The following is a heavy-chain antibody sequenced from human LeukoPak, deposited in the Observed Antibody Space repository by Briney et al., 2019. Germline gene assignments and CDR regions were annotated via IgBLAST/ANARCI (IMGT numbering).Heavy chain of an antibody. CDR3: ARDRDSRGYSHFDY. Sequence: GGSLRLSCATCGFTFSTFWMHWVRQVPGKGLVWVSRIHSDGSTTNYADLAKGRFTISRNNAKNTLYLQMNSLRAEDTAVYYCARDRDSRGYSHFDYWGQGTLVTVSS. D-gene: IGHD3-22*01. CDR2: IHSDGSTT. J-gene: IGHJ4*02. CDR1: GFTFSTFW. V-gene: IGHV3-74*01.